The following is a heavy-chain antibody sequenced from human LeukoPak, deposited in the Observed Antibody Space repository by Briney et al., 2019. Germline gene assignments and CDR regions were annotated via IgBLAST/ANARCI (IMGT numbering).Heavy chain of an antibody. V-gene: IGHV3-23*01. Sequence: PGGSLSLSCAASGFTFSSYAMLRVRQAPGKGLEWVSAICGSGGSPYYADSVKGRFTISRDNSKNTLYLQINSLTAEDTALYHCARDRSYGSFDFWGQGTLVTVSS. CDR3: ARDRSYGSFDF. CDR1: GFTFSSYA. J-gene: IGHJ4*02. D-gene: IGHD5-18*01. CDR2: ICGSGGSP.